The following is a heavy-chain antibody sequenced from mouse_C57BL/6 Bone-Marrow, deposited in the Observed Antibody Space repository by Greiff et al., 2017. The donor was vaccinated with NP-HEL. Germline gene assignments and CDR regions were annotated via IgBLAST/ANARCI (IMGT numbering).Heavy chain of an antibody. Sequence: EVKLVESGGGLVQPGGSMKLSCVASGFTFSNYWMNWVRQSPEKGLEWVAQIRLKSDNYATHYAESVKGRFTISRDESKSSVYLQMNNLRAEDTGIYYCTEYYGSSPFAYWGQGTLVTVSA. CDR2: IRLKSDNYAT. CDR1: GFTFSNYW. J-gene: IGHJ3*01. CDR3: TEYYGSSPFAY. D-gene: IGHD1-1*01. V-gene: IGHV6-3*01.